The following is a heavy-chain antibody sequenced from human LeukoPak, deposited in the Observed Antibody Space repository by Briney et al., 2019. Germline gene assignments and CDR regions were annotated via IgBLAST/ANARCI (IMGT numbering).Heavy chain of an antibody. CDR3: ASGKDYDSSGYFTDAFDI. Sequence: ASVKVSCKASGYTFTNYDINWVRQATGQGLEWMGYMNPNSGNTGYAQKFQGRVTITRNTSISTAYMELGSLRSEDTAVYYCASGKDYDSSGYFTDAFDIWGQGTMVTVSS. D-gene: IGHD3-22*01. J-gene: IGHJ3*02. CDR2: MNPNSGNT. CDR1: GYTFTNYD. V-gene: IGHV1-8*03.